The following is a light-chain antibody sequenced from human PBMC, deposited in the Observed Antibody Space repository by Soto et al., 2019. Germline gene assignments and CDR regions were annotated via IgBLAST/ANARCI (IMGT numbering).Light chain of an antibody. V-gene: IGKV3-11*01. CDR1: QRITTY. Sequence: EILLPPSPATLSLSPAERPTLSCRASQRITTYLAWYQQKPGQAPRLLIYDASNRATGIPARFSGSGSGTDSTLTISSLEPEDFAFYYCQQRSGWPLTFGGGTKVDIK. J-gene: IGKJ4*01. CDR3: QQRSGWPLT. CDR2: DAS.